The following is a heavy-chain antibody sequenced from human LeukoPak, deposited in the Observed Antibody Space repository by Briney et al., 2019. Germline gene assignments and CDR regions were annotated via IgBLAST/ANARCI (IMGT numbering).Heavy chain of an antibody. CDR2: IKQDGSEK. V-gene: IGHV3-7*01. CDR3: ARDPFKLWFGDPA. CDR1: GFTFSSYW. J-gene: IGHJ4*02. Sequence: PGGSLRLSCAASGFTFSSYWMSWVRQAPGKGLEWVANIKQDGSEKYYVDSVKGRFTISRDNAKNSLYLQMNSLRAEDTAVYYCARDPFKLWFGDPARGQGTQVTVSS. D-gene: IGHD3-10*01.